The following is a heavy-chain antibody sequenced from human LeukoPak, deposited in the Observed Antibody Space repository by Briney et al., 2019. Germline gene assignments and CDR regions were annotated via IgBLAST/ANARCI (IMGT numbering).Heavy chain of an antibody. V-gene: IGHV1-8*01. Sequence: ASVKVSGKASGYTFTSYDINWVRQATGQGLEWMGWMNPNSGNTGYAQKFQGRVTMPRNTPIRTAYMELSSLRSEDTAVYYCARGGRYSGYDLSFDYWGQGTLVTVSS. CDR2: MNPNSGNT. CDR3: ARGGRYSGYDLSFDY. J-gene: IGHJ4*02. CDR1: GYTFTSYD. D-gene: IGHD5-12*01.